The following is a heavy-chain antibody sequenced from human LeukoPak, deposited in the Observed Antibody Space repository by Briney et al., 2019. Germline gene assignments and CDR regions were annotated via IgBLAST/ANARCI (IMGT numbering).Heavy chain of an antibody. CDR2: IKHSGST. CDR1: GGSFSGYY. V-gene: IGHV4-34*01. J-gene: IGHJ4*02. Sequence: SETLSLTCAVYGGSFSGYYWSWIRQPPGKGVEWIGEIKHSGSTNYNPCLKSRVTISVDTSKNQFSLKLSSVTAADTAVYYCARGPQGRKQWLVTSYFDYWGQGTLVTVSS. D-gene: IGHD6-19*01. CDR3: ARGPQGRKQWLVTSYFDY.